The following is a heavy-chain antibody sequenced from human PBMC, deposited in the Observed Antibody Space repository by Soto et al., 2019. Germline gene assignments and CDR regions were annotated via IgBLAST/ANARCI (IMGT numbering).Heavy chain of an antibody. CDR3: ARDPFQVFGY. CDR2: IFSDGST. V-gene: IGHV3-66*01. CDR1: GFTVSNNY. J-gene: IGHJ4*02. Sequence: EVQVVESGGGLVQPGGSLRLSCAASGFTVSNNYMSWVRQAPGKGLEWISVIFSDGSTYYADSVKGRFTISRDNSENTLDLQINSLKAEDTAVYYCARDPFQVFGYWGQGTLVTVSS.